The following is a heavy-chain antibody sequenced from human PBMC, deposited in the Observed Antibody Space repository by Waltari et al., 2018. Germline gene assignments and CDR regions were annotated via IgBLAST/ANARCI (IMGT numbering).Heavy chain of an antibody. CDR1: GFTFSSYE. Sequence: EVQLVESGGGLVQPGGSLRLSCAASGFTFSSYEMNWVSQAPGKGLELVSYISSSGSTIYYADSVKGRFTISRDNAKNSLYLQMNSLRAEDTAVYYCARDQAAVAGTRSLDYWGQGTLVTVSS. D-gene: IGHD6-19*01. CDR2: ISSSGSTI. CDR3: ARDQAAVAGTRSLDY. J-gene: IGHJ4*02. V-gene: IGHV3-48*03.